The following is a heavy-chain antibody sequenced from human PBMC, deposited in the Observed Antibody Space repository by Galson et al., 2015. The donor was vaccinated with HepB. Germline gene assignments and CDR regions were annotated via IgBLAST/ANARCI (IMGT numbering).Heavy chain of an antibody. CDR1: GFTFSSYS. Sequence: SLRLSCAASGFTFSSYSMNWVRQAPGKGLEWVSSISSSSSYIYYADSVKGRFTISRDNAKNSLYLQMNSLRAEDTAVYYCARDQTGHDFWSGYYSQSWSYYFDYWGQGTLVTVSS. J-gene: IGHJ4*02. D-gene: IGHD3-3*01. CDR2: ISSSSSYI. V-gene: IGHV3-21*01. CDR3: ARDQTGHDFWSGYYSQSWSYYFDY.